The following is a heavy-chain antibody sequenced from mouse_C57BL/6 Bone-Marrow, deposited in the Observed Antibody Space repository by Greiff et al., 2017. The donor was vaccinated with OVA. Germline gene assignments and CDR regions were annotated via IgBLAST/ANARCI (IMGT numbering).Heavy chain of an antibody. V-gene: IGHV5-17*01. CDR2: ISSGSSTI. CDR1: GFTFSDYG. D-gene: IGHD3-3*01. J-gene: IGHJ4*01. CDR3: ARTGTNYYAMDY. Sequence: EVKVVESGGGLVKPGGSLKLSCAASGFTFSDYGMHWVRQAPEKGLEWVAYISSGSSTIYYADTVKGRFTISRGNAKNTLFLQMTSLRSEDTAMYYCARTGTNYYAMDYWGQGTSVTVSS.